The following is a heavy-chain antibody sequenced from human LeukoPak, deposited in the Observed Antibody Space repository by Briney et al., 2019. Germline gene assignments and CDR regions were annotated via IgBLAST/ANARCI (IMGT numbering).Heavy chain of an antibody. D-gene: IGHD3-22*01. V-gene: IGHV5-51*01. CDR1: GYSFTSYW. Sequence: GASLKISCKGSGYSFTSYWIGWVRQMPGKGLEWMGIIYPGDSDTRYSPSFQGQVTISADKSISTAYLQWSSLKASDTAMYYCARQMSKDMDSSGLHYWGQGTLVTVSS. CDR3: ARQMSKDMDSSGLHY. CDR2: IYPGDSDT. J-gene: IGHJ4*02.